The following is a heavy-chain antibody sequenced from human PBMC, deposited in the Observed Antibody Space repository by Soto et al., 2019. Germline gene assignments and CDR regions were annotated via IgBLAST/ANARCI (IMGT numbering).Heavy chain of an antibody. CDR3: ARGPGSLRP. J-gene: IGHJ5*02. CDR2: TYYRSKRYS. Sequence: PSQTLSLTCAISGDSVSSNSAAWNWIRLSPSRGLKWLGRTYYRSKRYSVYAPSVKSRISINPDTSKNQFSLQLNSVTPDDTAVYYCARGPGSLRPWGQGTLVTVSS. V-gene: IGHV6-1*01. CDR1: GDSVSSNSAA. D-gene: IGHD1-1*01.